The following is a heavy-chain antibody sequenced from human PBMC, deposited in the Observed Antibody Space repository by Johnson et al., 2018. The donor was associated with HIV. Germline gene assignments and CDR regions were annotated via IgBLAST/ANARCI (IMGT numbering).Heavy chain of an antibody. CDR1: GFTFSSYG. CDR3: ASPRAVAGGGAFDI. CDR2: ISYDGSNK. J-gene: IGHJ3*02. Sequence: QMQLVESGGGVVRPGGSLRLSCAASGFTFSSYGMHWVRQAPGKGLEWVAVISYDGSNKYYADSVKGRFTISRDNSKNTLYLQMNSLRAEDTAVYYCASPRAVAGGGAFDIWGQGTMVTVSS. V-gene: IGHV3-30*19. D-gene: IGHD6-19*01.